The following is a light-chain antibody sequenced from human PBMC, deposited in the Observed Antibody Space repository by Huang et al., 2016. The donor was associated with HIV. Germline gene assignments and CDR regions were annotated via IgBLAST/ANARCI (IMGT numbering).Light chain of an antibody. CDR3: QQYNNWRTWT. Sequence: EIVMTQSPATLSVSPGERVTLSCRASQSVSSNLAWYQQKPGQAPRLLIYGASTRATGIPARFSDSGSGTEFTLTISSLQSEDFAVYYCQQYNNWRTWTFGQGTKVEIK. V-gene: IGKV3-15*01. CDR2: GAS. J-gene: IGKJ1*01. CDR1: QSVSSN.